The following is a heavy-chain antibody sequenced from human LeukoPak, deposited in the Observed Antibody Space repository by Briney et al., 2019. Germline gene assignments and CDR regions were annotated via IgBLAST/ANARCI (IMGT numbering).Heavy chain of an antibody. J-gene: IGHJ3*02. CDR1: GGSISSGSYY. CDR2: IYYSGST. V-gene: IGHV4-39*07. D-gene: IGHD5-24*01. CDR3: ARDRVKRWLQPGDAFDI. Sequence: PSQTLSLTCTVSGGSISSGSYYWGWIRQPPGKGLEWIGSIYYSGSTYYNPSLKSRVTISVDTSKNQFSLKLSSVTAADTAVYYCARDRVKRWLQPGDAFDIWGQGTMVTVSS.